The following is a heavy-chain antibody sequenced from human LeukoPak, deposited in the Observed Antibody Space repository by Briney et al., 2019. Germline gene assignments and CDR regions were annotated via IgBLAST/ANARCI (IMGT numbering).Heavy chain of an antibody. D-gene: IGHD2-21*02. CDR1: GFTFSSYG. Sequence: GRSLRLSCAASGFTFSSYGMHWVRQAPGKGLEWVAVISYDGSNKYYADSVKGRFTISRDNSKNTLYLQMSSLRAEDTAVYYCAKVNCGGDCYSGDFDYWARGTLVTVSS. CDR2: ISYDGSNK. V-gene: IGHV3-30*18. CDR3: AKVNCGGDCYSGDFDY. J-gene: IGHJ4*02.